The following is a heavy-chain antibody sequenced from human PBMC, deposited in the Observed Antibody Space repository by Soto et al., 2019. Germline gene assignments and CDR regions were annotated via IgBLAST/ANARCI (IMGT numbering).Heavy chain of an antibody. Sequence: PGGPMRLSCVVSGCTFRSYWMTWVRKAPGKGLECVANIKYDGSEEYYVDSVKGRFTISRDNSKNTLYLQMNSLRAEDTAVYYCAKEKISTSCCNWFDPWGQGTLVTVSS. CDR3: AKEKISTSCCNWFDP. CDR2: IKYDGSEE. D-gene: IGHD2-2*01. CDR1: GCTFRSYW. J-gene: IGHJ5*02. V-gene: IGHV3-7*03.